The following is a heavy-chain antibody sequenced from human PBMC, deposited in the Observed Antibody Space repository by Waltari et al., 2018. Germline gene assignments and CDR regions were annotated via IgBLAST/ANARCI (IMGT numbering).Heavy chain of an antibody. CDR1: TYSISSGYY. J-gene: IGHJ5*01. Sequence: QVQLQESGPGLVMPSETLSLTCTVSTYSISSGYYWGWVRQPPGEGLEWIGSIYHSGTTYYKPSLKSRVTILVDKSKKQFSLKLSSVTAADTAVYYCARARCATSSCYEGSWFDSWGQGTLVTVSS. CDR2: IYHSGTT. D-gene: IGHD2-15*01. V-gene: IGHV4-38-2*02. CDR3: ARARCATSSCYEGSWFDS.